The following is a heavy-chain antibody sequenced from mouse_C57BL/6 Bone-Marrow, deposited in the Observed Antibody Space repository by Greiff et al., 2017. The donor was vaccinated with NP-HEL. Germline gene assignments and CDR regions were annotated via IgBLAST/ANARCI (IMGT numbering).Heavy chain of an antibody. CDR3: IRQLRLQAY. CDR1: GFNIKDDY. V-gene: IGHV14-4*01. D-gene: IGHD3-2*02. J-gene: IGHJ3*01. Sequence: DVQLQESGAELVRPGASVKLSCTASGFNIKDDYMHWVKQRPEQGLEWIGWIDPENGDTEYASKFQGKATITADTSSNTAYLQLSSLTSEDTAVDYCIRQLRLQAYWGQGTLVTVSA. CDR2: IDPENGDT.